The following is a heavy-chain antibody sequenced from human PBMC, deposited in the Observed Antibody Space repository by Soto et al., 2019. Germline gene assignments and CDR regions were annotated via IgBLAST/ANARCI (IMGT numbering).Heavy chain of an antibody. Sequence: SETLSLTCTVSGGSISSSSYYWGWIRQPPGKGLEWIGSIYYSGSTYYSPSLKSRVTISVDTSKNQFSLKLSSVTAADTAVYYCAGLYSNYEADYYGMDVWGQGTTVTVSS. J-gene: IGHJ6*02. CDR1: GGSISSSSYY. V-gene: IGHV4-39*01. CDR2: IYYSGST. CDR3: AGLYSNYEADYYGMDV. D-gene: IGHD4-4*01.